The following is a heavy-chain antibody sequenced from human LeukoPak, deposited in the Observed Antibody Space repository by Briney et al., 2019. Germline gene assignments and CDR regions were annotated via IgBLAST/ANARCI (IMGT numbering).Heavy chain of an antibody. CDR3: AREASWYGGGTDV. D-gene: IGHD6-13*01. CDR1: GFTVSSNY. V-gene: IGHV3-53*01. Sequence: GGSLRLSCAASGFTVSSNYMSWVRQAPGKGLEWVSVIYSGGSTYYADSVKGRFTISRDNYKNTLYLQMNSLRAKDTAVYYCAREASWYGGGTDVWGQGTTVTVSS. J-gene: IGHJ6*02. CDR2: IYSGGST.